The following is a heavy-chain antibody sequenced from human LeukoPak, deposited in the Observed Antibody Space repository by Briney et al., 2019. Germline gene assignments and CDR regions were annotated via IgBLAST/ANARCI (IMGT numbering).Heavy chain of an antibody. CDR3: ARGPYSGYTLRPLDY. CDR2: IYYSGSF. J-gene: IGHJ4*02. Sequence: PSQTLCLTCAVSGDSISSYYWSWVRQPPGKGLEWVGYIYYSGSFKYNPSLKTRVTISLDTSKNQFSLKLTSVIAADTAVYYCARGPYSGYTLRPLDYWGQGTLVTVSS. CDR1: GDSISSYY. V-gene: IGHV4-59*01. D-gene: IGHD5-12*01.